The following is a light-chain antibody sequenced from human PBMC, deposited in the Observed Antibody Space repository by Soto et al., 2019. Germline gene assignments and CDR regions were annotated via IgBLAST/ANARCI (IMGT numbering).Light chain of an antibody. CDR3: QQYNSYSLIT. V-gene: IGKV1-5*02. CDR2: DAS. CDR1: QSISNW. Sequence: IPMTHSPSTLSASLGYRFTIFFRSSQSISNWLAWYQQKPGKAPKLLIYDASSLESGVPSRFSGSGSGTEFTLTISSLQPEDFATYYCQQYNSYSLITFGQGTRLETK. J-gene: IGKJ5*01.